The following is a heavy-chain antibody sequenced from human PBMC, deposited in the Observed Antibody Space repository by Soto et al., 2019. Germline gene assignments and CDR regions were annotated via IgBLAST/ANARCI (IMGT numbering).Heavy chain of an antibody. J-gene: IGHJ3*02. CDR2: ISAYNGNT. CDR1: GYTFTSYG. D-gene: IGHD3-22*01. CDR3: ARTYYYDSSGPRMSDAFAI. V-gene: IGHV1-18*01. Sequence: ASVKVSCKASGYTFTSYGISWVRQAPGQGLEWMGWISAYNGNTNYAQKLQGRVTMTTDTSTSTAYMELRSLRSDDTAVYYCARTYYYDSSGPRMSDAFAIWGQGTMVTVSS.